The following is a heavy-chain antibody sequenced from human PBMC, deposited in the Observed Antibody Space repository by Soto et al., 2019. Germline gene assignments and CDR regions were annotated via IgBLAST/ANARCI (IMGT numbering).Heavy chain of an antibody. V-gene: IGHV1-3*01. D-gene: IGHD3-10*01. J-gene: IGHJ4*02. CDR3: ARSGPAAGY. Sequence: AAVKVSCKASVSTFTGYAMHWVRQAPGQRLEWMGWINAYNGNTNYAQKFQGRVTMTTDTSTSTAYMELRSLRSDETDVYYCARSGPAAGYWGQGTLVTVSS. CDR2: INAYNGNT. CDR1: VSTFTGYA.